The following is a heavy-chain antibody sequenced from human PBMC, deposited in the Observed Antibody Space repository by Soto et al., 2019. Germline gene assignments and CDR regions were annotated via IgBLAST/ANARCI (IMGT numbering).Heavy chain of an antibody. D-gene: IGHD3-10*01. J-gene: IGHJ4*02. CDR2: IYYSGST. CDR3: ASYGSGSYYNGYYFDY. V-gene: IGHV4-39*07. Sequence: SETLSLTCTVSGGSISSSSYYWGWIRQPPGKGLEWIGSIYYSGSTYYNPSLKSRVTISADMSQNQFSLELNSVTAADTAVYYCASYGSGSYYNGYYFDYWGQGTLVTVSS. CDR1: GGSISSSSYY.